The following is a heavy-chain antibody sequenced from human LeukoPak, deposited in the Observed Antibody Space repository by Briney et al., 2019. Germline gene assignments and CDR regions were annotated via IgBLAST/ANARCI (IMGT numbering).Heavy chain of an antibody. CDR2: INPNSDFT. CDR1: GYTFTTYG. J-gene: IGHJ4*02. Sequence: GASVKVSCRASGYTFTTYGINWVRQAPGQGLEWMGWINPNSDFTNFAQNFQGRVTMTSDTSISTAYMELSRLRSDDTAVYYCARAISGGSPITASDYWGQGTLVTVSS. V-gene: IGHV1-2*02. D-gene: IGHD2-15*01. CDR3: ARAISGGSPITASDY.